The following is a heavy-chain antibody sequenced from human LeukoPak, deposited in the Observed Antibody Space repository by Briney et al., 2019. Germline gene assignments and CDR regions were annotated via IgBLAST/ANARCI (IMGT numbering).Heavy chain of an antibody. CDR1: GGSISSYY. CDR3: ASSTTVTTFDY. D-gene: IGHD4-17*01. J-gene: IGHJ4*02. Sequence: PSETLSLTCTVSGGSISSYYWSWIRQPPGKGLEWIGYIYYSGSTNYNPSLKSRVTISVDTSKNQFSLKLSSVTAADTAVYYCASSTTVTTFDYWGQGTLVTVSS. V-gene: IGHV4-59*08. CDR2: IYYSGST.